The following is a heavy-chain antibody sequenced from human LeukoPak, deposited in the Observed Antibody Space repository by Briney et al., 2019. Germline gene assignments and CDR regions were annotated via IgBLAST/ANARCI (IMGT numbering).Heavy chain of an antibody. CDR3: AKDGRFSGSPYFYYMDV. V-gene: IGHV3-9*01. CDR2: INWNGGSI. J-gene: IGHJ6*03. Sequence: PGRSLRLSCVASGFTFGDYPMHWVRQVPGKGLEWVSGINWNGGSIGYADSVKGRFTISRYNAKNSLYLQMNSLRAEDTALYYCAKDGRFSGSPYFYYMDVWGKGTTITVS. D-gene: IGHD1-26*01. CDR1: GFTFGDYP.